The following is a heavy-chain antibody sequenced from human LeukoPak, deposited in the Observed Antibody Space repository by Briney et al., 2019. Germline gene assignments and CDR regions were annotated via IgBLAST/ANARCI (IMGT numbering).Heavy chain of an antibody. Sequence: GGSLRLSCAASGFTFSSYAMSWVRQAPGQGLEWVSGISRSGGSAYYADSVKGRFTISRDNSKNTLYLQMNSLRAEDTAVYDSAKGLDAPPPYYDSWSGSRGGLDYWGQGTLVTVSS. V-gene: IGHV3-23*01. CDR1: GFTFSSYA. D-gene: IGHD3-3*01. CDR3: AKGLDAPPPYYDSWSGSRGGLDY. J-gene: IGHJ4*02. CDR2: ISRSGGSA.